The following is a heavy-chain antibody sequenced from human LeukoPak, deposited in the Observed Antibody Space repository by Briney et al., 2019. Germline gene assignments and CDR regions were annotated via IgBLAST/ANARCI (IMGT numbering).Heavy chain of an antibody. Sequence: SVKVSCKASGGTFSSYAISWVRQAPGQGLEWMGGIIPIFGTANYAQKFQGRVTITADESTSTAYMELSSLRSEDTAVYYCASSSVPAAVPLTYYYYYGMDVWGQGTTVTVSS. CDR1: GGTFSSYA. J-gene: IGHJ6*02. V-gene: IGHV1-69*13. D-gene: IGHD2-2*02. CDR3: ASSSVPAAVPLTYYYYYGMDV. CDR2: IIPIFGTA.